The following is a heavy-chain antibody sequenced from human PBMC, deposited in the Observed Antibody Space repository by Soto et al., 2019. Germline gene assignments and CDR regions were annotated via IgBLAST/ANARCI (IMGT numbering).Heavy chain of an antibody. CDR1: GFTFSSYA. Sequence: GGSLRLSCSASGFTFSSYAMHWVRQAPGKGLEYVSAISGNGGTTYYADSVKGRFTISRDNSKNTLYLQMSSLRAEDTAVYYCVKDRKAAGEYYFDYWGQGTLVTVSS. CDR3: VKDRKAAGEYYFDY. V-gene: IGHV3-64D*08. CDR2: ISGNGGTT. J-gene: IGHJ4*02. D-gene: IGHD3-10*01.